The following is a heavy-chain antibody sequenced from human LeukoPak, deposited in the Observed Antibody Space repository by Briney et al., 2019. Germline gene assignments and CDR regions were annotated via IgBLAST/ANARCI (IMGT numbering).Heavy chain of an antibody. Sequence: ASVKVSCKASTYTFTRYGISWVRQAPGQGLEWMGWISGYNGNTNYAQRFLGRVSMTADTATSTAYMELRSLTSDDTAMYYCARSGRGTYYYFDLWGQGTLVTVSS. CDR2: ISGYNGNT. CDR1: TYTFTRYG. D-gene: IGHD5-12*01. CDR3: ARSGRGTYYYFDL. J-gene: IGHJ4*02. V-gene: IGHV1-18*01.